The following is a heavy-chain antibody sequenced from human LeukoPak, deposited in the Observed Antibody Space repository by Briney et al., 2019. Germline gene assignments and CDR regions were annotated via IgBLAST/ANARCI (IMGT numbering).Heavy chain of an antibody. J-gene: IGHJ6*02. CDR1: GESFSGYY. Sequence: SETLSLTCAVYGESFSGYYWSWIRQPPGKGLEWIGEINHSGSTNYNPSLKSRVTISVDTSKNQFSLKLSSVTAAVTAVYYCARGDYYDSSGSPGSYYYYGMDVWGQGTTVTVSS. CDR2: INHSGST. CDR3: ARGDYYDSSGSPGSYYYYGMDV. V-gene: IGHV4-34*01. D-gene: IGHD3-22*01.